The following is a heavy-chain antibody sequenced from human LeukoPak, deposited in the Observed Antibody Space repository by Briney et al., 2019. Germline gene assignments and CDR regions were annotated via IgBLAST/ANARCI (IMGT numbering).Heavy chain of an antibody. Sequence: GGSLRLSCAASGFTVSSNYMSWVRQAPGKGLEWVSVIYSGGSTYYADSVKGRFTISRNNSKNPLYLQMNSLRAEDTAVYYCASAGATTGGRYYFDYWGQRTLVTVSS. D-gene: IGHD1-26*01. V-gene: IGHV3-66*01. CDR2: IYSGGST. CDR3: ASAGATTGGRYYFDY. J-gene: IGHJ4*02. CDR1: GFTVSSNY.